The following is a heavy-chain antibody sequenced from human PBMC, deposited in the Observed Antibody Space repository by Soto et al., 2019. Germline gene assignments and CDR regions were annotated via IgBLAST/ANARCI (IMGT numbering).Heavy chain of an antibody. D-gene: IGHD3-9*01. J-gene: IGHJ5*02. CDR2: IIPILGIA. CDR3: ARDYYDILSGNWFDP. Sequence: ASVKVSCKASGGTFSSYTISWVRQAPGQGLEWMGRIIPILGIANYAQKFQGRVTITADKSTSTAYMELSSLRSEDTAVYYCARDYYDILSGNWFDPWGQGTLVTVSS. V-gene: IGHV1-69*04. CDR1: GGTFSSYT.